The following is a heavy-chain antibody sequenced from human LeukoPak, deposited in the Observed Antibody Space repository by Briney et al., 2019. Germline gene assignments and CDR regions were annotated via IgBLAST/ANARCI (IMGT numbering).Heavy chain of an antibody. V-gene: IGHV1-2*02. D-gene: IGHD4-23*01. J-gene: IGHJ5*02. CDR1: GYTFTSYY. Sequence: GASVKVSCKASGYTFTSYYMHWVRQAPGQGLEWMGWMNPNSGGTNYGQKFQDRVTMTRDTSISTAYMELSSLRLDDTAVYYCARSNYGGGGAGDNWFDPWGQGTLVTVSS. CDR3: ARSNYGGGGAGDNWFDP. CDR2: MNPNSGGT.